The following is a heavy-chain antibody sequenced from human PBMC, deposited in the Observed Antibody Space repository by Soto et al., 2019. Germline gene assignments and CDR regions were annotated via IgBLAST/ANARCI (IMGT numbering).Heavy chain of an antibody. CDR2: INPNTGYT. V-gene: IGHV1-8*01. CDR3: VRGRVMITFGVVIVIDY. J-gene: IGHJ4*02. CDR1: GSTLPRFE. Sequence: XSVKGSRRASGSTLPRFEKNLVAKRPGQMLEWMGWINPNTGYTDYAQKFQGRVTMTGNTSITTAYMELSSLRSEETAVYYCVRGRVMITFGVVIVIDYWGQGSPVTVS. D-gene: IGHD3-16*02.